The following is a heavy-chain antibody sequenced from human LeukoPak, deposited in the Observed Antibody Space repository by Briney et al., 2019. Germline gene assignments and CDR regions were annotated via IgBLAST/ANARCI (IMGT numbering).Heavy chain of an antibody. J-gene: IGHJ4*02. Sequence: SETLSLTCTVSGGSISSYYWSWIRQPPGKGLEWIGYIYYSGSTNYNPSLKSRVTISVGTSKNQFSLKLSSVTAADTAVYYCARLGDRYYFDYWGQGTLVTVSS. CDR2: IYYSGST. CDR1: GGSISSYY. D-gene: IGHD3-16*01. V-gene: IGHV4-59*08. CDR3: ARLGDRYYFDY.